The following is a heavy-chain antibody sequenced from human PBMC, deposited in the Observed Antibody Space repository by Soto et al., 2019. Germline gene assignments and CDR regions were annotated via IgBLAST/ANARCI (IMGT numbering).Heavy chain of an antibody. D-gene: IGHD1-26*01. CDR1: GYTFTNYG. CDR2: ISANNGNT. J-gene: IGHJ4*02. Sequence: QVQLVQSGAEVKKPGASVKVSCKASGYTFTNYGISWVRQAPGQGLEWMGWISANNGNTNHEQKLQGRVTMTTDTSTSTAYMELRSLRSHDTAVYSFARDLLSYALDYWAQATLVTLSS. V-gene: IGHV1-18*01. CDR3: ARDLLSYALDY.